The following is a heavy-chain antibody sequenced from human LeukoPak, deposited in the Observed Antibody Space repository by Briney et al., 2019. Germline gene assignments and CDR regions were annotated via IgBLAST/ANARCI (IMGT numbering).Heavy chain of an antibody. CDR2: INWNGGST. CDR1: GFTFDDYG. J-gene: IGHJ6*03. D-gene: IGHD3-22*01. CDR3: ARDPANYYDSSGYSDYYMDV. V-gene: IGHV3-20*04. Sequence: GGSLRLSCAASGFTFDDYGMSWVRQAPGKGLEWVSGINWNGGSTVYADSVKGRFTISRDNAKNSLYLQMNSLRAEDAALYYCARDPANYYDSSGYSDYYMDVWGKGTTVTVSS.